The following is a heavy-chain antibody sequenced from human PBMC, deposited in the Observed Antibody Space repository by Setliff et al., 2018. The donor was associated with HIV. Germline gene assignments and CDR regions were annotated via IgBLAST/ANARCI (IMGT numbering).Heavy chain of an antibody. Sequence: KTSETLSLTCTVADGSISTGSYYWSWVRQPAGRGLEWIGRIYTSGSTNYNPSLKSRVTMSVDTSKNQFSLKVNSVTAADTAMYFCARESPNGLDYWGQGTLVTVSS. D-gene: IGHD2-8*01. CDR2: IYTSGST. J-gene: IGHJ4*02. V-gene: IGHV4-61*02. CDR1: DGSISTGSYY. CDR3: ARESPNGLDY.